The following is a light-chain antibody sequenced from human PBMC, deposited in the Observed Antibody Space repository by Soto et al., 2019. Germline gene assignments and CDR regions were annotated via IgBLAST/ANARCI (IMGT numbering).Light chain of an antibody. CDR3: SSDAGSNSLRNV. J-gene: IGLJ1*01. CDR1: SSDVGGYNY. CDR2: EVN. Sequence: QSALTQPPSASGSPGQSVTISCTGTSSDVGGYNYVSWYQQHPGKAPNLMIYEVNKRPSGVPDRFSGSKSGNTASLTVSGPQAEDEVDYYCSSDAGSNSLRNVFGTGTKLTVL. V-gene: IGLV2-8*01.